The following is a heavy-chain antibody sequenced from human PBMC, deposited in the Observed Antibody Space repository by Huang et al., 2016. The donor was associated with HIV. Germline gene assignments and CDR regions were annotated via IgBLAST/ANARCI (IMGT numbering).Heavy chain of an antibody. CDR1: GYTFSNYE. Sequence: QVQLVQSGAEMTKPGASVKVSCRASGYTFSNYEISWVRQATGQGLEWMGGVNPDTGSTGYAQSFQGRVSMTRKTSISTAYMELSGLTAADTAIYYCARGRFGETYNYNMDVWGKGTTVTVSS. CDR2: VNPDTGST. J-gene: IGHJ6*03. V-gene: IGHV1-8*02. CDR3: ARGRFGETYNYNMDV. D-gene: IGHD3-10*01.